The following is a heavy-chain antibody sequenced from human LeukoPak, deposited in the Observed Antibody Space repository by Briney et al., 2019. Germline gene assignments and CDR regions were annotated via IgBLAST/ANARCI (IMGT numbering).Heavy chain of an antibody. J-gene: IGHJ6*02. D-gene: IGHD3-22*01. CDR1: GYSFTSYW. V-gene: IGHV5-51*01. CDR2: IYPGDSDT. CDR3: ARYPHNYDSSGYYPFYYGMDV. Sequence: GESLKISCKGSGYSFTSYWIGWVRQMPGKGLEWMGIIYPGDSDTRYSPSFQGQVTISADKSISTAYLQWSSLKASDTAMYYCARYPHNYDSSGYYPFYYGMDVWGQGTTVTVSS.